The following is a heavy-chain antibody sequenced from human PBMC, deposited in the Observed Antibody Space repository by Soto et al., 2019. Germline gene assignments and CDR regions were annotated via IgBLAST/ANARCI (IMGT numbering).Heavy chain of an antibody. D-gene: IGHD3-22*01. CDR2: IYDSGST. V-gene: IGHV4-31*03. CDR3: ARVGSCYDCSGPYYFDY. Sequence: SETLSLTCTVSGGSISSGGYYWSWIRQHPGKGLEWIGYIYDSGSTYYNPSLKSRVTISVDTSKNQFSLKLSSVTDADTAVYYSARVGSCYDCSGPYYFDYWGQGTMVTVSS. CDR1: GGSISSGGYY. J-gene: IGHJ4*02.